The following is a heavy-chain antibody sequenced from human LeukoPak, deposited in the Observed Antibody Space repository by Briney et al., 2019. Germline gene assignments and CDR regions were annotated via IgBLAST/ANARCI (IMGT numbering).Heavy chain of an antibody. CDR2: ISGSGGNT. D-gene: IGHD6-6*01. CDR3: AKDLSSSHVSKYFDY. CDR1: GFTFSSYA. J-gene: IGHJ4*02. V-gene: IGHV3-23*01. Sequence: GGSLRLFCAASGFTFSSYAMSWVRQAPGKGLEWVSTISGSGGNTYYADSVKGRFTISRDNSKNTLYLQMNSLRAEDTAVYYCAKDLSSSHVSKYFDYWGRGTLVTVSS.